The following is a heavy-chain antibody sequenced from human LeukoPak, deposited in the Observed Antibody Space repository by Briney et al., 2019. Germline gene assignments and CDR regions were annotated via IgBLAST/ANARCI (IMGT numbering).Heavy chain of an antibody. CDR2: ISAYNGNT. Sequence: ASVKVSCKASGYTFTSYGISWVRQAPGQGLEWMGWISAYNGNTNYAQKLQGRVTMTTDTSTSTAYMELRSLRSDDTAVDYCARGAYYYDSSGYHNWFDPWGQGTLVTVSS. CDR3: ARGAYYYDSSGYHNWFDP. V-gene: IGHV1-18*01. CDR1: GYTFTSYG. J-gene: IGHJ5*02. D-gene: IGHD3-22*01.